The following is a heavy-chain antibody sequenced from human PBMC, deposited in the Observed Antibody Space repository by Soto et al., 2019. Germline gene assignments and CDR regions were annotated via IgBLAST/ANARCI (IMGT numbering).Heavy chain of an antibody. V-gene: IGHV3-23*05. CDR1: GFTFNTYA. Sequence: EVQLLESGGGLVQPGGSLRLSCAASGFTFNTYAMSWVRQAPGKGLEWVSAIGSDGTAIQYADSVKGRCTSSKDNSKDTLYWQMNSLRAEDTAVYYCAKPGLTVAGTRYFDRWGQGTLVTVSS. CDR3: AKPGLTVAGTRYFDR. CDR2: IGSDGTAI. J-gene: IGHJ4*02. D-gene: IGHD6-19*01.